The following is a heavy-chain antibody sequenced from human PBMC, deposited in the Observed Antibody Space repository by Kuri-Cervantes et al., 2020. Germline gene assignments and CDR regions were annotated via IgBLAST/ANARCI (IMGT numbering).Heavy chain of an antibody. CDR2: IVVGSGNT. Sequence: SVKVSCKASGFTFTSSAVQWVRQARGQRLEWIGWIVVGSGNTNYAQKFQERVTITRDMSTSTAYMELSSLRSEDTAVYYCARVHVSRDGYFFDYWGQGTLVTVSS. D-gene: IGHD5-24*01. CDR3: ARVHVSRDGYFFDY. J-gene: IGHJ4*02. CDR1: GFTFTSSA. V-gene: IGHV1-58*01.